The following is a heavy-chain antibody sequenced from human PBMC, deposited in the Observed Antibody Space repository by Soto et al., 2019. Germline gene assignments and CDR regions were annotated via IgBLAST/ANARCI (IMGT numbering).Heavy chain of an antibody. CDR2: MNPNSGNT. D-gene: IGHD6-6*01. V-gene: IGHV1-8*01. Sequence: AASVKVSCKASGYTFTSYEINWVRQATGQGLEWMGWMNPNSGNTGYAQKFQGRVTMTRNTSISTAYMELSSLRSEDTAVYYCARGGKIAARPSPGYWGQGTLVTVSS. CDR1: GYTFTSYE. J-gene: IGHJ4*02. CDR3: ARGGKIAARPSPGY.